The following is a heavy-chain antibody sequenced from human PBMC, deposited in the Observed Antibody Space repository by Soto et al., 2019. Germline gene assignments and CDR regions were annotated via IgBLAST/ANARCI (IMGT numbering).Heavy chain of an antibody. Sequence: QVQLQESGPGLVKPSQTLSLTCTVSGGSISSGGYYWSWIRTHPGKGLEWIGYISYSGSTYYNPSLESRVTISVDTSKDQFSLQFRAVTAADTAVYYCAREGAGPKGSSSCPDDAFDILGQGTMVTVSS. CDR3: AREGAGPKGSSSCPDDAFDI. CDR2: ISYSGST. V-gene: IGHV4-31*03. CDR1: GGSISSGGYY. J-gene: IGHJ3*02. D-gene: IGHD6-13*01.